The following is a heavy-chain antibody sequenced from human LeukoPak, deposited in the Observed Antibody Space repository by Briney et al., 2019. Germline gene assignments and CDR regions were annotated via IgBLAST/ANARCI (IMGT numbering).Heavy chain of an antibody. J-gene: IGHJ3*02. CDR3: ARVTIQLSARSAFDI. CDR2: ISGSGGNT. CDR1: GFTFSSYA. V-gene: IGHV3-23*01. Sequence: GGSLRLSCAASGFTFSSYAMSWVRQAPGKGLEWVSSISGSGGNTFYADSVKGRFTISRDNSKNTLYLQMNSLRAEDTAVYYCARVTIQLSARSAFDIWGQGTMVTVSS. D-gene: IGHD5-18*01.